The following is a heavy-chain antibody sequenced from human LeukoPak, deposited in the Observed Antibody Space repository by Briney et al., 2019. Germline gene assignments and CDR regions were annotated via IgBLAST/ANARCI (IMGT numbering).Heavy chain of an antibody. D-gene: IGHD2-2*01. CDR2: IRYDGSNK. V-gene: IGHV3-30*02. Sequence: PGGSLRLSCAASGFTFRNAWVSWVRQAPGKGLEWVAFIRYDGSNKYYADSVKGRFTISRDNSKNTLYLQMNSLRAEDTAVYYCAKDSYQLLAYYYYYMDVWGKGTTVTVSS. J-gene: IGHJ6*03. CDR3: AKDSYQLLAYYYYYMDV. CDR1: GFTFRNAW.